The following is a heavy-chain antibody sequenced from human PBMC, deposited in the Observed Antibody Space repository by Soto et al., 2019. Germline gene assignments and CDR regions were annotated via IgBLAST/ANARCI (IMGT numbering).Heavy chain of an antibody. D-gene: IGHD6-13*01. CDR3: ARGPYSSSFYYYYGMDV. CDR1: GRSISSYY. V-gene: IGHV4-59*01. CDR2: IYYSGST. J-gene: IGHJ6*02. Sequence: SETLSLTCTVSGRSISSYYWCWIRQPPGKGLEWIGNIYYSGSTNYNPSLKSRVTISVDTSKNQFSLKLSSVTAADTAVYYCARGPYSSSFYYYYGMDVWGQGTTVTVSS.